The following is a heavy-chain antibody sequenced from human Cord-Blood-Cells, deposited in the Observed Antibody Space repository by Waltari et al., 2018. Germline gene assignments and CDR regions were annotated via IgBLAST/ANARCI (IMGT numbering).Heavy chain of an antibody. CDR2: IYHSGGT. J-gene: IGHJ4*02. CDR3: ASAWIQLWFDY. V-gene: IGHV4-38-2*02. CDR1: GYSISSGYY. D-gene: IGHD5-18*01. Sequence: QVQLQESGPGLVKPSETLSLTCTVSGYSISSGYYWGWIRQPPGKGLEWIGSIYHSGGTYHNPSLKRRVTISVDTSKNQFALKLSSVTAADTAVYYCASAWIQLWFDYWGQGTLVTVSS.